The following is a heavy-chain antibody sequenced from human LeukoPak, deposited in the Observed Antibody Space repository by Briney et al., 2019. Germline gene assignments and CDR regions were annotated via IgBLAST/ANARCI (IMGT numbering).Heavy chain of an antibody. CDR2: ISSSGSTI. Sequence: GGSLRLSCAASGFTFSDYYMSWIRQAPGKGLEWVSYISSSGSTIYYADSVKGRFTISRDNAKNSLYLQMSSLRAEDTAVYYCARCSSASCKFDYWGQGTLVTVSS. D-gene: IGHD2-2*01. CDR3: ARCSSASCKFDY. CDR1: GFTFSDYY. V-gene: IGHV3-11*04. J-gene: IGHJ4*02.